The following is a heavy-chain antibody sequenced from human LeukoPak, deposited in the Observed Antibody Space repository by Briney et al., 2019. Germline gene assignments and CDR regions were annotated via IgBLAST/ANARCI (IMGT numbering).Heavy chain of an antibody. J-gene: IGHJ4*02. Sequence: GGSLRLSCAASGFTFSNYAMSWVRQAPGKGLEWVSSISGSGRTYYADSVKGRFTISRDDSKNTLYLRMNSLRAEDTAVYYCAKDGPDSSGYYMVRFLDYWGQGTLVTVSS. CDR1: GFTFSNYA. CDR3: AKDGPDSSGYYMVRFLDY. D-gene: IGHD3-22*01. CDR2: ISGSGRT. V-gene: IGHV3-23*01.